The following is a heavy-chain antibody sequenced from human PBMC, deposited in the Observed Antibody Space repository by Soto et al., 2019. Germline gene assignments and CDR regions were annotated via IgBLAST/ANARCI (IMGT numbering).Heavy chain of an antibody. CDR1: GGTFSSYA. Sequence: QVQLVQSGAEVKKPGSSVKVSCKASGGTFSSYAISWVRQAPGQGLEWMGGIIPIFGTANNAQKFRGRVTITADETTSTAYTELSSLISESTAVYYCARVQTTVTSHTFGYWVQGTLVTVSS. J-gene: IGHJ4*02. CDR3: ARVQTTVTSHTFGY. D-gene: IGHD4-17*01. V-gene: IGHV1-69*12. CDR2: IIPIFGTA.